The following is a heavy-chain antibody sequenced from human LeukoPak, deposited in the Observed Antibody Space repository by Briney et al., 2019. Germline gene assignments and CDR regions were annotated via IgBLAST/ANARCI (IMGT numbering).Heavy chain of an antibody. Sequence: GGSLRPSCAASGFTFSSYAMSWVRQAPGKGLEWVSAISGSGGSTYYADSVKGRFTISRDNSKNTLYLQMNSLRAEDTAVYYCANTVTTDPWGMDVWGQGTTVTVSS. J-gene: IGHJ6*02. CDR1: GFTFSSYA. D-gene: IGHD4-17*01. CDR3: ANTVTTDPWGMDV. V-gene: IGHV3-23*01. CDR2: ISGSGGST.